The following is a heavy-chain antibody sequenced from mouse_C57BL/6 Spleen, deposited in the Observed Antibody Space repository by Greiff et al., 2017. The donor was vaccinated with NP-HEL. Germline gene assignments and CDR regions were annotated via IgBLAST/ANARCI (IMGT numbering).Heavy chain of an antibody. CDR1: GYTFTDYY. J-gene: IGHJ2*01. V-gene: IGHV1-26*01. D-gene: IGHD1-1*01. CDR3: ERGVYYYGSSDY. Sequence: VQLQQSGPELVKPGASVKISCKASGYTFTDYYMNWVKQSHGKSLEWIGDINPNNGGTSYNQKFKGKATLTVDKSSSTAYMELRSLTSEDSAVXYCERGVYYYGSSDYWGQGTTLTVSS. CDR2: INPNNGGT.